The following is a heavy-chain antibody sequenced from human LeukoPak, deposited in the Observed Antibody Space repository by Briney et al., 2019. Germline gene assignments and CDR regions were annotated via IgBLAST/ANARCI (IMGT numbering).Heavy chain of an antibody. Sequence: GGSLRLSCAASEFTFVRYAMNWVRQAPGKGLEWVSYISSSSAKIDYAESVKGRFTISRDNSKNSLYLQMDSLRAEDTAVYYCAGDPSYASSWYHYMDVWGKGTTVTVSS. J-gene: IGHJ6*03. D-gene: IGHD6-13*01. CDR1: EFTFVRYA. CDR3: AGDPSYASSWYHYMDV. CDR2: ISSSSAKI. V-gene: IGHV3-48*04.